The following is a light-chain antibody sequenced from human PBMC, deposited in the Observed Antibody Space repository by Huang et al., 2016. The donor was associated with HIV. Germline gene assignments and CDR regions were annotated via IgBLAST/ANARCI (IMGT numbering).Light chain of an antibody. J-gene: IGKJ1*01. Sequence: EIVLTQSPGTLSLSPGERATLSCRASQRVSSNFLAWYQPKPGQAPRLLLSGASTRATGIPNRFSGSGSGTDFTLTISRLEPEDFAVYYCQQYGRSPATFGQGTKVEIK. CDR1: QRVSSNF. V-gene: IGKV3-20*01. CDR2: GAS. CDR3: QQYGRSPAT.